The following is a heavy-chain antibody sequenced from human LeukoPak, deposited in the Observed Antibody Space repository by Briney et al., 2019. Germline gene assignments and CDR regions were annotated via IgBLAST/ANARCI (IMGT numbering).Heavy chain of an antibody. CDR1: GFTFSSYA. D-gene: IGHD6-13*01. Sequence: GGSLRLSCAASGFTFSSYAMSWVRQAPGKGLEWVSAISGSGGSTYYADSVKGRFTISRDNSKNTLYLQMNSLRAEDTAVYYCAKDRAYGQQPPGAFDIWGQGTMVTVSS. CDR2: ISGSGGST. CDR3: AKDRAYGQQPPGAFDI. J-gene: IGHJ3*02. V-gene: IGHV3-23*01.